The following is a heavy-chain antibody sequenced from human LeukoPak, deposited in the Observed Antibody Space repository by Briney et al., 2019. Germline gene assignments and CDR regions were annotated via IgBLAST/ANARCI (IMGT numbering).Heavy chain of an antibody. CDR1: GLTFSDYY. CDR3: TTFRFGHY. D-gene: IGHD3/OR15-3a*01. J-gene: IGHJ4*02. V-gene: IGHV3-11*03. Sequence: GGSLRLSCAASGLTFSDYYMSWIRQAPGKGLEWVSYISSSSSYTNYADSVKGRFTISRDNAKNSLFLQMNSLGAGDTAVYYCTTFRFGHYWGQGTLVTVSS. CDR2: ISSSSSYT.